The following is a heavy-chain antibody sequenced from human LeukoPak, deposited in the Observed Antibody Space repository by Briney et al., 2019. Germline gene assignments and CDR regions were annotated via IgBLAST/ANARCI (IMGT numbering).Heavy chain of an antibody. V-gene: IGHV3-48*01. D-gene: IGHD7-27*01. CDR3: ARGITRGHNYYYYMDV. J-gene: IGHJ6*03. Sequence: PGGSLRLSCAASGFTFSSYSMNWVRQAPGKGLEWVSYISSSSNSIYYADSVKGRFSISRDNSKNTLYLQMNSLRADDTAVYYCARGITRGHNYYYYMDVWGKGTTVTVSS. CDR2: ISSSSNSI. CDR1: GFTFSSYS.